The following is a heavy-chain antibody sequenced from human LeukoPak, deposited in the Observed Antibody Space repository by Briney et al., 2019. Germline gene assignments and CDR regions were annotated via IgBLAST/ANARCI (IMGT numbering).Heavy chain of an antibody. CDR3: ARSGYSYGADAFDI. Sequence: PSETLSLTCTVSGGSISSHYWSWIRQPPGKGLEWIGYIYYSGSTNYNPSLKSRVTISLDTSKTQFSLKLSSVTAADTAVYYCARSGYSYGADAFDIWGQGTMVTVSS. D-gene: IGHD5-18*01. J-gene: IGHJ3*02. V-gene: IGHV4-59*11. CDR2: IYYSGST. CDR1: GGSISSHY.